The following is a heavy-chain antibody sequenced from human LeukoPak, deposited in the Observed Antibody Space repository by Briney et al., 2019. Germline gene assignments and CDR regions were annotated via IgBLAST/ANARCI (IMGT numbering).Heavy chain of an antibody. V-gene: IGHV4-34*01. Sequence: SETLSLTCAVYGGSFSGYYWSWIRQPPGKGLVWIGEINHSGSTNYNPSLKSRVTISVDTSKNQFSLKLSSVTAADTAVYYCARWIRGSYYFDYWGQGTLVTVSS. D-gene: IGHD5-18*01. CDR1: GGSFSGYY. J-gene: IGHJ4*02. CDR3: ARWIRGSYYFDY. CDR2: INHSGST.